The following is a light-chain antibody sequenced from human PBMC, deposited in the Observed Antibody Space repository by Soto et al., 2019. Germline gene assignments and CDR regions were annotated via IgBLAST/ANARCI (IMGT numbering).Light chain of an antibody. V-gene: IGKV1-5*03. Sequence: DIQMTQSPSTLSASVGDRVTITCRASQSISSWLAWYQQKPGKAPKLLIYKASSLESGVPSRFSGSGSGTEFTLTISSLQPDDFATDYCQQYKSYPWTFGQGTNVEIK. CDR2: KAS. J-gene: IGKJ1*01. CDR3: QQYKSYPWT. CDR1: QSISSW.